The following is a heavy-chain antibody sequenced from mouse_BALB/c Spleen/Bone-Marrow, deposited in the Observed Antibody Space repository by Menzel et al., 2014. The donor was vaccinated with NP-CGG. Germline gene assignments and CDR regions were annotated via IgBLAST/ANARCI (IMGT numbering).Heavy chain of an antibody. CDR2: IYPGDGSS. V-gene: IGHV1S56*01. CDR3: ACSGDRSGYGFAY. J-gene: IGHJ3*01. D-gene: IGHD3-2*01. Sequence: VQLQQSGPELVKPGALVKISCKASGYTFTSYDINWVKQRPGQGLEWIGWIYPGDGSSKYNEKFKGKATLTADKSSSTAYMQLSSLTSENSAVYFCACSGDRSGYGFAYWGRGTLVTVSA. CDR1: GYTFTSYD.